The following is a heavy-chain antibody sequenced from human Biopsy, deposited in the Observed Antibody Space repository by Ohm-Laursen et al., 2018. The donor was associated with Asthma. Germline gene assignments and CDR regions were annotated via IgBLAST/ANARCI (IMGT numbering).Heavy chain of an antibody. CDR3: ARDSYSSGLYDDFES. V-gene: IGHV3-11*01. Sequence: LSLTCAASGYTLSDYYMSWIRQAPGKGLGWISYINGKSNSIEYADSVKGRFAISRDNAKNSLYLQMNSLRAEDTAVYYCARDSYSSGLYDDFESWGQGTLVTVSS. CDR1: GYTLSDYY. CDR2: INGKSNSI. D-gene: IGHD6-19*01. J-gene: IGHJ4*02.